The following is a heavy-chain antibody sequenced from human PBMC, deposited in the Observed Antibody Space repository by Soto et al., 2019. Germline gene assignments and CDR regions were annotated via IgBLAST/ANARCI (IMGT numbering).Heavy chain of an antibody. J-gene: IGHJ5*02. CDR3: ARKGRPTYYDFWRGYFSWFDP. CDR2: IYYSGRT. D-gene: IGHD3-3*01. Sequence: QVQLQESGPGLVKPSETLSLTCTVSGGSVSSGSYYWSWIRQPPGKGLEWIGYIYYSGRTNYNPSPKSRVTISVDTPKNQLSLKLSSVTAADTAVYYCARKGRPTYYDFWRGYFSWFDPWGQGTLVTVSS. CDR1: GGSVSSGSYY. V-gene: IGHV4-61*01.